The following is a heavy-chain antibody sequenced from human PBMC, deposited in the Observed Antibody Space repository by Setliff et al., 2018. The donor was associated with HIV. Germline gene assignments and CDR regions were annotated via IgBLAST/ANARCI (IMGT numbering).Heavy chain of an antibody. Sequence: GASVKVSCKASGYTFTGHYMHWVRQAPGQGLEWMGRINPNSGGTNYAQKFQGKFTMTRDTSASTAYMELSSLRAEDTSVYYCARGDAIVIGSVYDMDVWGQGTPVTVSS. CDR2: INPNSGGT. D-gene: IGHD3-22*01. CDR1: GYTFTGHY. CDR3: ARGDAIVIGSVYDMDV. J-gene: IGHJ6*02. V-gene: IGHV1-2*06.